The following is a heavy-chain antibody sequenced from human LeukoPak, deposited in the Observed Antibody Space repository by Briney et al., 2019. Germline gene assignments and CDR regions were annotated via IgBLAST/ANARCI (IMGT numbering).Heavy chain of an antibody. CDR3: ARDTYYDYVWGSHTFDY. CDR1: GYTFTSYY. J-gene: IGHJ4*02. Sequence: ASVKVSCKASGYTFTSYYMHWVRQAPGQGLEWMGIINPSGGSTSHAQKFQGRVTMTRDTSTSTVYMELSSLRSEDTAVYYCARDTYYDYVWGSHTFDYWGQGTLVTVSS. D-gene: IGHD3-16*01. CDR2: INPSGGST. V-gene: IGHV1-46*01.